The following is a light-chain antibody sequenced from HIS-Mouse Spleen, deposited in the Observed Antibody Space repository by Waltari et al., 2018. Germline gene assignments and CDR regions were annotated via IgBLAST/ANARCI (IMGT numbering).Light chain of an antibody. CDR3: SSYTSSSTLV. CDR2: DVS. V-gene: IGLV2-14*03. Sequence: QSALTQPASVSGSPGQSITISRTGTSSYAVGYNHVSWYQQHPGKAPKLMIYDVSNRPSGVSNRFSGSKSGNTASLTISGLQAEDEADYYCSSYTSSSTLVFGTGTKVTVL. CDR1: SSYAVGYNH. J-gene: IGLJ1*01.